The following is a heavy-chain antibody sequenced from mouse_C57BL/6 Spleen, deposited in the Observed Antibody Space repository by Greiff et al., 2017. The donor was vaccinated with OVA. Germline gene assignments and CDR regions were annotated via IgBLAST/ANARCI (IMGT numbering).Heavy chain of an antibody. Sequence: EVQLQQSGPELVKPGASVKMSCKASGYTFTDYKMHWVKQSPGKSLEWIGYINPNNGGTSYNQKFKGKATLTVNKSSSTAYMELRSLTSEDSAVYYCARWGYDGYPYAMDYWGQGTSVTVSS. V-gene: IGHV1-22*01. D-gene: IGHD2-3*01. CDR1: GYTFTDYK. J-gene: IGHJ4*01. CDR3: ARWGYDGYPYAMDY. CDR2: INPNNGGT.